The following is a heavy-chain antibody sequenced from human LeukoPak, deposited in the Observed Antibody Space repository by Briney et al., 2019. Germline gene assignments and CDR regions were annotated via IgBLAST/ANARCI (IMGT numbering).Heavy chain of an antibody. CDR2: ISYDGSNK. V-gene: IGHV3-30-3*01. CDR1: GFTFSSYA. Sequence: PGRSLRLSCAASGFTFSSYAMHWVRQAPGKGLEWVAVISYDGSNKYYADSVKGRFTISRDNPKNTLYLQMNSLRAEDTAVYYCASSSGYDTYYFDYWGQGTLVTVSS. J-gene: IGHJ4*02. D-gene: IGHD5-12*01. CDR3: ASSSGYDTYYFDY.